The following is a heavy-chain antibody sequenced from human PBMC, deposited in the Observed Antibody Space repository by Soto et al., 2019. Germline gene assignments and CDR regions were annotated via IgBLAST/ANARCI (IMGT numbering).Heavy chain of an antibody. D-gene: IGHD1-20*01. CDR1: GFTLSSYS. CDR2: ISRSSGDI. J-gene: IGHJ6*02. V-gene: IGHV3-48*02. Sequence: EVQLVESGGGFAQPGGSLRLSCVASGFTLSSYSMNWVRQAPGKGLEWVSAISRSSGDIYYADSVKGRFTNSRDNAKDSLYLQMNSLRNEDTAVYYCARDQGYNAYYYGLDGWGQGTTVTVSS. CDR3: ARDQGYNAYYYGLDG.